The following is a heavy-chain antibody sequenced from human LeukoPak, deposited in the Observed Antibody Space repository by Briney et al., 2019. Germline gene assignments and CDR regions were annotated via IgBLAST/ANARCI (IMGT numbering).Heavy chain of an antibody. Sequence: SETLSLTCTVSGGSIRSGSYYWSWIRQPAGKGLEWIGRIYTSGSTNYNPSLKSRVTMSVDTSKNQFSLKLSSVTAADTAVYYCARTIRGYFDYWGQGTLVTVSS. D-gene: IGHD3-10*01. V-gene: IGHV4-61*02. J-gene: IGHJ4*02. CDR1: GGSIRSGSYY. CDR3: ARTIRGYFDY. CDR2: IYTSGST.